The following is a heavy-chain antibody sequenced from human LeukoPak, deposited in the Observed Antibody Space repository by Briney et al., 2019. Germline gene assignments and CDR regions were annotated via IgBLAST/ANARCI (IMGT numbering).Heavy chain of an antibody. V-gene: IGHV4-34*01. J-gene: IGHJ5*02. D-gene: IGHD2-2*01. Sequence: PSETLSLTCTVYGCSINDYYWNWIRQPPGKGLEWIGEINARGDTNFNPSLKSRVTISVDTSKSQFSLRLTSMIAADTAVYYCARGQVPAARGYNWFDPWGQGTLVTVSS. CDR2: INARGDT. CDR3: ARGQVPAARGYNWFDP. CDR1: GCSINDYY.